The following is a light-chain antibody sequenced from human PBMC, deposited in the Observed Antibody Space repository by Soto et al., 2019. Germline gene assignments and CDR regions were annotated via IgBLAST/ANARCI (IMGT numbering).Light chain of an antibody. CDR1: SSYVGSYNL. V-gene: IGLV2-23*02. J-gene: IGLJ1*01. Sequence: QSVLTQPASVYGSPGQSITISCTGTSSYVGSYNLVSWYQQHPGKAPKLMIYEVSKRPSGVSNRFSGSKSGNTASLTISGLQAEDEADYYCCSYAGSSTWVFGTGTKVTVL. CDR2: EVS. CDR3: CSYAGSSTWV.